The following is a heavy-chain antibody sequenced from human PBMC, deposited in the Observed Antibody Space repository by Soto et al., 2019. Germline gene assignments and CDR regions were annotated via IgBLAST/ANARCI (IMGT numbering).Heavy chain of an antibody. J-gene: IGHJ4*02. V-gene: IGHV1-46*01. CDR3: ARAAMVRGVIIKTAQFDY. Sequence: ASVKVSCKASGYTFTSYYMHWVRQAPGQGLEWMGIINPSGGSTSYAQKFQGRVTMTRDTSTNTVYMELSSLRSEDTAVYYCARAAMVRGVIIKTAQFDYWGQGTLVTVSS. D-gene: IGHD3-10*01. CDR1: GYTFTSYY. CDR2: INPSGGST.